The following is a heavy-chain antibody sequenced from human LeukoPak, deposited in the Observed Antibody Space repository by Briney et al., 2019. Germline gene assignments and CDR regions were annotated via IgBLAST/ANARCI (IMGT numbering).Heavy chain of an antibody. D-gene: IGHD1-26*01. CDR1: GFTLSSYS. CDR2: ISSSSSYI. CDR3: ARDLHPQWEKSKSPSGYYYGMDV. V-gene: IGHV3-21*01. Sequence: GGSLRLSCAASGFTLSSYSMNWVSQAPGKGMEWVSSISSSSSYIYYAESLKGRFTISRDNAKNSLYLQMNSLRAEDTAVYYCARDLHPQWEKSKSPSGYYYGMDVWGQGTTVTVSS. J-gene: IGHJ6*02.